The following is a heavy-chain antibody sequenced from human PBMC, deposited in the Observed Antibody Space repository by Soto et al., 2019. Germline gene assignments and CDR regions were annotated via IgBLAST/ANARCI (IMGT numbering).Heavy chain of an antibody. D-gene: IGHD3-9*01. Sequence: HPGGSLRLSCSASGFTFSSYAMHWVRQAPGKGLEYVSAISSNGGSTYYADSVKGRFTISRDNSKNTLYLQMSSLRAEDTAVYYCVTALLSGGYYDILTGQPLLYWGQGTLVTVSS. V-gene: IGHV3-64D*08. CDR3: VTALLSGGYYDILTGQPLLY. CDR2: ISSNGGST. CDR1: GFTFSSYA. J-gene: IGHJ4*02.